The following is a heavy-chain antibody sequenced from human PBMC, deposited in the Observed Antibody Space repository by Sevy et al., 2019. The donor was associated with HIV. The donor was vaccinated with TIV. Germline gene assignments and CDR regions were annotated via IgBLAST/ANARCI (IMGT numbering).Heavy chain of an antibody. CDR3: ARQGSPTRYYYYMDV. V-gene: IGHV4-39*01. J-gene: IGHJ6*03. D-gene: IGHD6-13*01. Sequence: SETLSLTCTVSGGSISSSSYYWGWIRQPPGKGLEWIGSIYYSGSTYYNPSLKSRVTISVDTSKNQFSLKLSSVTAADTAVYYCARQGSPTRYYYYMDVWGKGTTVTVSS. CDR2: IYYSGST. CDR1: GGSISSSSYY.